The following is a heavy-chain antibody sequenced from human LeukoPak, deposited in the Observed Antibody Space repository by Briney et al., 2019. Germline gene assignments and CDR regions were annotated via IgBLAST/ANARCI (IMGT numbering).Heavy chain of an antibody. J-gene: IGHJ5*02. CDR3: AGEVLLSSSWVRYNWFDP. V-gene: IGHV3-48*01. Sequence: GGSLRLSCAASGFTFSSYSMNWVRQAPGKGLEWVSYISSSSSTIYYADSVKGRFTISRDNAKNSLYLQMNSLRAEDTAVYYCAGEVLLSSSWVRYNWFDPWGQGTLVTVSS. D-gene: IGHD6-13*01. CDR2: ISSSSSTI. CDR1: GFTFSSYS.